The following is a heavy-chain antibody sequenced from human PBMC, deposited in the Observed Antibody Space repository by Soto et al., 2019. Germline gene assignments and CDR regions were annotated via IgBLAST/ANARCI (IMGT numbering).Heavy chain of an antibody. V-gene: IGHV3-11*06. CDR3: ARDQGSGSYYNDY. D-gene: IGHD3-10*01. CDR2: ISSSSSYT. Sequence: KTGGSLRLSCAASGFTFSDYYMSWIRQAPGKGLEWVSYISSSSSYTNYADSVKGRFTISRDNAKNSLYLQMNSLRAEDTAVYYCARDQGSGSYYNDYWGQGTLVTVSS. J-gene: IGHJ4*02. CDR1: GFTFSDYY.